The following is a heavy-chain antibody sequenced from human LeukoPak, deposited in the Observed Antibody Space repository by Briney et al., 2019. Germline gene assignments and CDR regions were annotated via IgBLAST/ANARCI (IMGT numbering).Heavy chain of an antibody. V-gene: IGHV3-7*04. J-gene: IGHJ4*02. CDR1: GFTFSSYW. D-gene: IGHD3-22*01. CDR3: ARAPYYYGSSGYYYFDY. CDR2: IKQDGSEK. Sequence: GGSLRLSCAASGFTFSSYWMSWVRQAPGKGLEWVANIKQDGSEKYYVDSVKGRLTISRDNAKNSLYLQMNSLRAEDTAVYYCARAPYYYGSSGYYYFDYWGQGTLVTVSS.